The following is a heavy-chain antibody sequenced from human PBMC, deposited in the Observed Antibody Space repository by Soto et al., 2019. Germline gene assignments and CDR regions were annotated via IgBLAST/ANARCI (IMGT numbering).Heavy chain of an antibody. V-gene: IGHV3-23*01. Sequence: GGSLRLSCVASGYNFNKYAVSWVRQAPGKGLEWVSAISSGGDNTHYADSVKGRFTITRDNSKNMLYLEMNSLTVEDTAVYYCVRRAQYFDGTGFNAFDICGQGTRVTVSS. D-gene: IGHD3-22*01. J-gene: IGHJ3*02. CDR3: VRRAQYFDGTGFNAFDI. CDR1: GYNFNKYA. CDR2: ISSGGDNT.